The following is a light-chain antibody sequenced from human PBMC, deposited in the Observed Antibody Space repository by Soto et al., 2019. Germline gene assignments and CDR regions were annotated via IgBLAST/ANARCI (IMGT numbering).Light chain of an antibody. J-gene: IGKJ1*01. CDR2: GAS. V-gene: IGKV3-20*01. CDR1: HSVSSSY. Sequence: EIVMTQSPATLSVSPGERATLSCRASHSVSSSYLAWYQQKPGQAPRLLINGASSTATGIPDRFSGSGSGIDFTLTISSLEPEDFAVYYCQQYGNSPWTFGQGTKVDIK. CDR3: QQYGNSPWT.